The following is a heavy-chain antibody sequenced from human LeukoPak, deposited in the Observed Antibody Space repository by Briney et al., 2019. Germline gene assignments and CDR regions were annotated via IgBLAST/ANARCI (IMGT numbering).Heavy chain of an antibody. V-gene: IGHV3-30-3*01. CDR2: ISHDGSNK. J-gene: IGHJ6*02. CDR1: GFTFSSYG. Sequence: LAGGSLRLSCAASGFTFSSYGMHWVRQAPGKGLEWVAVISHDGSNKYYADSVKGRFTISRDNSKNTLYLQMNSLRAEDTAVYYCATQPQAAAVDGMDVWGQGTTVTVSS. D-gene: IGHD6-13*01. CDR3: ATQPQAAAVDGMDV.